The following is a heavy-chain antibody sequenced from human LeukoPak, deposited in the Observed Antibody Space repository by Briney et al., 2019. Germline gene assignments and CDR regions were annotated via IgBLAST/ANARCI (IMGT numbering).Heavy chain of an antibody. CDR1: RFTFDDYG. Sequence: GGSLSLSCAASRFTFDDYGMSRVRQAPGQGLKWVIGTNSNGASTGYADSVKGRFTISRDIAKNSLYLQLNSLRAEDTAVYYCARGDYGDYDLGPNWFDPWGQGTLVTVSS. D-gene: IGHD4-17*01. V-gene: IGHV3-20*04. CDR3: ARGDYGDYDLGPNWFDP. J-gene: IGHJ5*02. CDR2: TNSNGAST.